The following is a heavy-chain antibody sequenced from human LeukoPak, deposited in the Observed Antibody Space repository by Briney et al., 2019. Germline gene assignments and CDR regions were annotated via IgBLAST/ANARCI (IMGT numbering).Heavy chain of an antibody. D-gene: IGHD2-2*01. CDR2: IYSGGST. J-gene: IGHJ4*02. CDR3: TRGRYQFLGPNDS. V-gene: IGHV3-66*01. CDR1: GFTVSSNY. Sequence: GGSLRLSCAASGFTVSSNYMSWVRQAPGKGLEWASIIYSGGSTYYAESVKGRFTISRDNSKNTLYLQMNSLRGEDTAVYYCTRGRYQFLGPNDSWGQGSLVTVSS.